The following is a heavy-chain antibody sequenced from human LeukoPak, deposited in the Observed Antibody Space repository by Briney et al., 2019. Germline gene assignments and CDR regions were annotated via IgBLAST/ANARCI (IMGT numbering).Heavy chain of an antibody. CDR1: GGSISSYY. V-gene: IGHV4-59*08. Sequence: PSETLSLTCTVSGGSISSYYWSWIRQPPGKGLEWIGYIYYSGSTNYNPSLKSRVTISVHTSKNQFSLKLSSVTAADTAVYYCASHGYCSSTSCFDAFDIWGQGTMVTVSS. CDR3: ASHGYCSSTSCFDAFDI. D-gene: IGHD2-2*03. J-gene: IGHJ3*02. CDR2: IYYSGST.